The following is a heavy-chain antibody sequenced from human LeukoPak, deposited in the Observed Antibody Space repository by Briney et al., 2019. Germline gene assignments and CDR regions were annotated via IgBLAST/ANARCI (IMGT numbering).Heavy chain of an antibody. CDR1: GYTFTSYG. V-gene: IGHV1-18*01. Sequence: GASVKVSCKASGYTFTSYGISWVRLAPGQGLEWMGWISAYNGNTNYAQKLQGRVTMTTDTSTSTAYMELRSLRSDDTAVYYCARGAAAESTNWFDPWGQGTLVTVSS. CDR3: ARGAAAESTNWFDP. D-gene: IGHD6-13*01. J-gene: IGHJ5*02. CDR2: ISAYNGNT.